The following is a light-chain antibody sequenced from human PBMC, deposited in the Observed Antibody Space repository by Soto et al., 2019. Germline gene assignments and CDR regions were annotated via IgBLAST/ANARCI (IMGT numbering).Light chain of an antibody. V-gene: IGLV1-44*01. CDR2: DDN. J-gene: IGLJ1*01. Sequence: QSVLTQPLSASGTPGQRVTISCSGSSSNIGSNSVNWYQQLPGTAPKLLMYDDNQRPSGVPARFSGSKSGTSASLAISGLQSEDEADYYCSSYSGTNNYVFGTGTKLTVL. CDR3: SSYSGTNNYV. CDR1: SSNIGSNS.